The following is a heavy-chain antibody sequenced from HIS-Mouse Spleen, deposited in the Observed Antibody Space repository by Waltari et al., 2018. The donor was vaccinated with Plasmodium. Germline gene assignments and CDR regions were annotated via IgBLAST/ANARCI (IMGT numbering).Heavy chain of an antibody. V-gene: IGHV4-34*01. CDR2: INHSGST. D-gene: IGHD3-10*01. CDR3: ARGRVLGTSSGYFDL. CDR1: GGSFSGYY. Sequence: QVQLQQWGAGLLKPSETLSLTCAVYGGSFSGYYWSWIRQPPGKGLEWIGEINHSGSTNDNPSLKIRVTISVDTSKNQCSRRRSSVTAADTAVYYCARGRVLGTSSGYFDLWGRGTLVTVSS. J-gene: IGHJ2*01.